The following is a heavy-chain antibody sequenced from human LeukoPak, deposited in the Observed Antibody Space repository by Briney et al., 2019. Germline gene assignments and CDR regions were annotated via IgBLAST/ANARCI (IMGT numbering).Heavy chain of an antibody. CDR2: ISGDGGRT. V-gene: IGHV3-23*01. Sequence: AGGSLRLSCAASGFTFSSYAMSWVRQAPGKGLEWVSAISGDGGRTYYADSMKGRFTISRDNSKDTLYLQMNGLSPEDTAVYYCAKEKYSNGFFDYWGQGTLVSVSS. CDR1: GFTFSSYA. CDR3: AKEKYSNGFFDY. J-gene: IGHJ4*02. D-gene: IGHD3-22*01.